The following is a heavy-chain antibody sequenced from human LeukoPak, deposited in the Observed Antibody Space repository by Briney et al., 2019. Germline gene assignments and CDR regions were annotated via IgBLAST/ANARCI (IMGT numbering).Heavy chain of an antibody. CDR3: GRYCSSTSCYGYNWFDP. Sequence: SQILSLTCTVSGGSISSGGYYWSWIRQHPGKGLEWIGYIYYSGSTYYNPSLKSRVTISVDTSKNQFSLKLSSVTAADTAVYYCGRYCSSTSCYGYNWFDPWGQGTLVTVSS. CDR2: IYYSGST. J-gene: IGHJ5*02. V-gene: IGHV4-31*03. CDR1: GGSISSGGYY. D-gene: IGHD2-2*01.